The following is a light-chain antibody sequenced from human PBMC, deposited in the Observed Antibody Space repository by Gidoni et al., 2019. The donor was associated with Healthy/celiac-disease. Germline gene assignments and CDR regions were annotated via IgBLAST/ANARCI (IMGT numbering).Light chain of an antibody. V-gene: IGKV3-11*01. J-gene: IGKJ1*01. CDR3: QQRSNWPWT. CDR1: QSVSSY. CDR2: DAS. Sequence: EIVLTQSPATLSLSPGERATLSGRASQSVSSYLAWYQQKPGQAPRLLIYDASNRATGIPARFSGSGSGTDFTLTISSLGPEDFAVYYCQQRSNWPWTFGQGTKVEIK.